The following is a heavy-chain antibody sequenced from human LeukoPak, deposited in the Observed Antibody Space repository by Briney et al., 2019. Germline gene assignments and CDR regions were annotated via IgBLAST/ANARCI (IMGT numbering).Heavy chain of an antibody. J-gene: IGHJ4*02. CDR3: AKQGSLSVTGADY. Sequence: PGGSLRLSCAASGFAFNDYGTLWVRQTPGRGLEWLTLLSNDGRSAYYADSVRGRFTISRDNSKNTVYLQIYSLRVEDTGVYYCAKQGSLSVTGADYWGQGTLVTVSS. V-gene: IGHV3-30*18. CDR1: GFAFNDYG. D-gene: IGHD2-8*02. CDR2: LSNDGRSA.